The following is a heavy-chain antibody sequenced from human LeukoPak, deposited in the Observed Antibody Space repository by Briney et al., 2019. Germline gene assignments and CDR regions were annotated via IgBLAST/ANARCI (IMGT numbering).Heavy chain of an antibody. CDR3: ARTDSREGTFDI. V-gene: IGHV4-4*07. CDR2: VSTSGRT. J-gene: IGHJ3*02. D-gene: IGHD3-22*01. CDR1: VGSITTYY. Sequence: SETLSLTCTVSVGSITTYYWGWIRQPAGKGLEWIGRVSTSGRTNYNPSLKSRLTMSADTSKKQFSLILNSVTAADTAVYYCARTDSREGTFDIWGQGTMVTVSS.